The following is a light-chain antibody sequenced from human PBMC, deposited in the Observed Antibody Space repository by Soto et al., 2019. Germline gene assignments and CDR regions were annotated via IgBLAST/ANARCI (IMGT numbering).Light chain of an antibody. CDR2: GAS. J-gene: IGKJ4*01. CDR1: QSVSSN. CDR3: QQYIKWPLT. V-gene: IGKV3-15*01. Sequence: EIVMTQSPATLSVSPGERATLSCRASQSVSSNLAWYQQKPGQAPRLLIYGASTRATGIPARFSGSASGTEFTLTISSLQSEDFAVYYCQQYIKWPLTFGGGTRWIS.